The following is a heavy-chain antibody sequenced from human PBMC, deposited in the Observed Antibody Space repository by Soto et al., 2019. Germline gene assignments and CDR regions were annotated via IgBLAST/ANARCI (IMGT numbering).Heavy chain of an antibody. Sequence: PSETLYLTCAISGDSVCSNTASWTLIRQSPSRCLEWLGRTYFRSKWYNDYAVSVKSRIIINPDTSNNQFSLQLNSVTPEDTAVYFCAKGDNLGPKTGYAFDPWGQGIMVTVSS. V-gene: IGHV6-1*01. CDR1: GDSVCSNTAS. CDR3: AKGDNLGPKTGYAFDP. J-gene: IGHJ5*02. D-gene: IGHD5-12*01. CDR2: TYFRSKWYN.